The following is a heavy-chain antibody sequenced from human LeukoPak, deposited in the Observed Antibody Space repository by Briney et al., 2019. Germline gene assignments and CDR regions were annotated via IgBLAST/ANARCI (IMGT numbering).Heavy chain of an antibody. CDR3: ARDYLRGDYHYYYYYYMDV. CDR2: IYTSGST. CDR1: GGSISRYY. Sequence: SETLSLTCTVSGGSISRYYWSWIRQPAGKGLEWIGRIYTSGSTNYNPSLKSRVTMSVDTSKNQFSLKLSSVTAADTAVYYCARDYLRGDYHYYYYYYMDVWGKGTTVTISS. J-gene: IGHJ6*03. D-gene: IGHD2-21*02. V-gene: IGHV4-4*07.